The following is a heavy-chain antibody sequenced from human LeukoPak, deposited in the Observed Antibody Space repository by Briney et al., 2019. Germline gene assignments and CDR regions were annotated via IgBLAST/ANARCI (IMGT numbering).Heavy chain of an antibody. V-gene: IGHV1-2*06. CDR1: GYTFTGYY. CDR3: ATETRELRYFDWLLYFDP. Sequence: ASVKVSCKASGYTFTGYYMHWVRQAPGQGLESMGRINPNSGGTNYAQKFQGRVTMTRDTSISTAYMELSRLRSDDTAVYYCATETRELRYFDWLLYFDPWGQGTLVTVSS. CDR2: INPNSGGT. J-gene: IGHJ5*02. D-gene: IGHD3-9*01.